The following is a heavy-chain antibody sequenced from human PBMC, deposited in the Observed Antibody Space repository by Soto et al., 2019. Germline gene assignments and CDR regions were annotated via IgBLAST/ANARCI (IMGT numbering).Heavy chain of an antibody. Sequence: GASLKVSCKDSGGTFSSYAISWVRQAPGQGLEWMGGIIPIFPTAHYALKFQPRVNITADESTSTTYMELSSLRSDDTAIYYCARSTSSSQCGFDYWGQGTLVTVS. CDR1: GGTFSSYA. D-gene: IGHD6-6*01. CDR3: ARSTSSSQCGFDY. CDR2: IIPIFPTA. J-gene: IGHJ4*02. V-gene: IGHV1-69*13.